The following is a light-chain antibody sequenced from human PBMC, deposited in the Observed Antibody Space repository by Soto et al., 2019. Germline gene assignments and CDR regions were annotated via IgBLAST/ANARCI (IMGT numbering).Light chain of an antibody. J-gene: IGLJ2*01. CDR2: QVT. CDR3: CSYAGGSTLV. Sequence: QSALTQPASVSGSPGQSITISCTGTSSDVGSYYFVFWYQKVPGKAPKLMIYQVTRRPSGVSSRFSGSKSGNTASLTISGLQAEDEADYYCCSYAGGSTLVFGGGTKVTVL. V-gene: IGLV2-23*02. CDR1: SSDVGSYYF.